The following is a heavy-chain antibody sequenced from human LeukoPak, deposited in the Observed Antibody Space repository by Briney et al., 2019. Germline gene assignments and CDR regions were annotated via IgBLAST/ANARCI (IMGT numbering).Heavy chain of an antibody. D-gene: IGHD3-10*01. Sequence: GGSLRLSCAASGFTFSSNAMSWVRQAPGKGLGWVSVITGNGGSTYYADSVKGRFTISRDNSKNTLSLQMNSLRAEDTAVYYCAKDAVAPGSGGDYFDYWGQGTLVTVSS. V-gene: IGHV3-23*01. CDR2: ITGNGGST. J-gene: IGHJ4*02. CDR1: GFTFSSNA. CDR3: AKDAVAPGSGGDYFDY.